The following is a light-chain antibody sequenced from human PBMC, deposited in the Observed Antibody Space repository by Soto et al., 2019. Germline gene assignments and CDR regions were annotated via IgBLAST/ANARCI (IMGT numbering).Light chain of an antibody. CDR2: DIS. J-gene: IGKJ1*01. CDR1: QSLTNPY. CDR3: QQYNNWPRT. V-gene: IGKV3-20*01. Sequence: VLTQSPGTLSLSPGDRATLFCRARQSLTNPYIAWYQQKPGQAPRLLIYDISSRATGIPERFSGSGSGTDFTLTISSLQSEDFEVYYCQQYNNWPRTFGQGTKVDIK.